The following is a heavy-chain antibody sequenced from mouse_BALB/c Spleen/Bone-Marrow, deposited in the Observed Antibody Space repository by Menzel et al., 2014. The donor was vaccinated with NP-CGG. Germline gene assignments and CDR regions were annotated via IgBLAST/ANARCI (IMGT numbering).Heavy chain of an antibody. CDR1: GFTFSNYA. CDR2: ISTGGST. V-gene: IGHV5-6-5*01. J-gene: IGHJ3*01. CDR3: ARNYYGSFAY. Sequence: EVKLVESGGDLVKPGGSLKLSCAAPGFTFSNYALSWVRQTPEKWLEWVASISTGGSTYYLDSVKGRFTISRDSARNILYLQMSSLRSEDTAMYYCARNYYGSFAYWGQGTLVTVSA. D-gene: IGHD1-1*01.